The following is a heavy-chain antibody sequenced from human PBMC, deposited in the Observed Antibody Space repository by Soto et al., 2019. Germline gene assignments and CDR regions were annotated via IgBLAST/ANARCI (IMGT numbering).Heavy chain of an antibody. V-gene: IGHV3-53*01. CDR3: ARERGSSWSGVWPGMDV. CDR2: IYSGGST. D-gene: IGHD6-13*01. J-gene: IGHJ6*02. Sequence: GGSLRLSCAASGFTVSSNYMSWVRQAPGKGLEWVSVIYSGGSTYYGDSVKGRFTISRDNSKNTLYLQMNSLRAEDTAVYYCARERGSSWSGVWPGMDVWGQGTTVTVSS. CDR1: GFTVSSNY.